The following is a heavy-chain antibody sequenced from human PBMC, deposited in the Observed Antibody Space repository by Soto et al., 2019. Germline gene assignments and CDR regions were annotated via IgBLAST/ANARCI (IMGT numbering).Heavy chain of an antibody. V-gene: IGHV3-30-3*01. CDR3: ARDPTVTTEFYYYGMDV. J-gene: IGHJ6*02. CDR2: ISYDGSNK. CDR1: GFTFSSYA. Sequence: QVQLVESGGGVVQPGRSLRLSCAASGFTFSSYAMHWVRQAPGKGLEWVAVISYDGSNKYYADSVKGRFTISRDNSKNTLYLQMNSLRAEDTAVYYCARDPTVTTEFYYYGMDVWGQGTTVTVSS. D-gene: IGHD4-17*01.